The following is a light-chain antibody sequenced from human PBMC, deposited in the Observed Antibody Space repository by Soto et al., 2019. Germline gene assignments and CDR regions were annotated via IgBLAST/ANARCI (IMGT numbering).Light chain of an antibody. CDR2: DTS. CDR1: QSVSSY. J-gene: IGKJ1*01. CDR3: QQRSKFLWT. Sequence: EIVLTQSPATLSLSPGERATLSCRASQSVSSYLAWYQQKPGQAPRLLMYDTSNRAPGIPARFSGSGSGTDFTLTISSLEPEDFAVYFCQQRSKFLWTFGQGIKVDI. V-gene: IGKV3-11*01.